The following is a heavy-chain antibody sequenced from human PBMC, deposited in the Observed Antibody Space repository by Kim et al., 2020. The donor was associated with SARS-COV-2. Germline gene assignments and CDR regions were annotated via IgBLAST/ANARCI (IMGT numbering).Heavy chain of an antibody. CDR1: GFTFSSYS. D-gene: IGHD6-19*01. Sequence: GGSLRLSCAASGFTFSSYSMNWVRQAPGKGLEWVSYISSSSSTIYYADSVKGRFTISRDNAKNSLYLQMNSLRAEDTAVYYCARVWSSGWGNWFDPWGQGTLVTVSS. V-gene: IGHV3-48*04. CDR2: ISSSSSTI. CDR3: ARVWSSGWGNWFDP. J-gene: IGHJ5*02.